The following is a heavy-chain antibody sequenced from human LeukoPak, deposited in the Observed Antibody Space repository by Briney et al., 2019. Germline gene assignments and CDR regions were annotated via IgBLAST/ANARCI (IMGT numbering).Heavy chain of an antibody. CDR1: GFTFSSYW. Sequence: GGSLRLSCAPSGFTFSSYWMSWVRQAPGKGLEWVANIKEDGSEKHYVDSVKGRFTISRDNAKNPLYLQMNSLRAEDTAVYYCARRGGLDYWGQGTLVTVSS. D-gene: IGHD3/OR15-3a*01. CDR2: IKEDGSEK. CDR3: ARRGGLDY. V-gene: IGHV3-7*05. J-gene: IGHJ4*02.